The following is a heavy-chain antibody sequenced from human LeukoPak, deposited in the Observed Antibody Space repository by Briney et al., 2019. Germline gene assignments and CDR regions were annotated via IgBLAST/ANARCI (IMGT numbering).Heavy chain of an antibody. J-gene: IGHJ4*02. V-gene: IGHV1-69*13. CDR3: ASFMVVTPTPTPFDY. CDR2: IIPIFGTA. Sequence: ASVKVSCKASGGTFSSYAISWVRQAPGQGLEWMGGIIPIFGTANYAQKFQGRVTITADESTSTAYMELSSLRSEDTAVYYCASFMVVTPTPTPFDYWGQGTLATVSS. CDR1: GGTFSSYA. D-gene: IGHD4-23*01.